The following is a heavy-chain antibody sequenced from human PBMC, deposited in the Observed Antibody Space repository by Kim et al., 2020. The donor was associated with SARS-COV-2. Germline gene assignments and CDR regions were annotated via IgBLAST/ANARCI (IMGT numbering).Heavy chain of an antibody. CDR2: IYYSGST. Sequence: SETLSLTCTVSGGSISSSSYYWGWIRQPPGKGLEWIGSIYYSGSTYYNPSLKSRVTISVDTSKNQFSLKLSSVTAADTAVYYCASVNYITMIVVEGWFDPWGQGTLVTVSS. CDR1: GGSISSSSYY. D-gene: IGHD3-22*01. CDR3: ASVNYITMIVVEGWFDP. V-gene: IGHV4-39*01. J-gene: IGHJ5*02.